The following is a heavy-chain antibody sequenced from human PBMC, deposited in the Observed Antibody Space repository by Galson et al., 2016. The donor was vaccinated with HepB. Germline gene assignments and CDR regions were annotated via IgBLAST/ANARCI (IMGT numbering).Heavy chain of an antibody. J-gene: IGHJ4*02. CDR3: AKGGLEMAWD. CDR2: ISFAGHNK. D-gene: IGHD5-24*01. CDR1: GFSFSSYG. V-gene: IGHV3-30*18. Sequence: SLRLSCAASGFSFSSYGMYWVRQAPGKGLEWVAVISFAGHNKYYADSVKGRFTISRDNSKNMFYLQMNSLRPEDKVVYYCAKGGLEMAWDWGQGTLVTVSS.